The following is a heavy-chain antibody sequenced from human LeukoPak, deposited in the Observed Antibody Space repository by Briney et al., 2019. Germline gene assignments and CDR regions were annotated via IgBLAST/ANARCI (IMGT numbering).Heavy chain of an antibody. CDR3: TKGPYGNSIYYGMDV. CDR1: GFTFSSYA. Sequence: GGSLRLSCAASGFTFSSYAMAWVRQAPGKGLEWVSSISGSAGSTDYADSMRGRFTISRDNSKNTLYLQMNNVRGEDTALYYCTKGPYGNSIYYGMDVWGQGTTVTVSS. CDR2: ISGSAGST. D-gene: IGHD5-24*01. J-gene: IGHJ6*02. V-gene: IGHV3-23*01.